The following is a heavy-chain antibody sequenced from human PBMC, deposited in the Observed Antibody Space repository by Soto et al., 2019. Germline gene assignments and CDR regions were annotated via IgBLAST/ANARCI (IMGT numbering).Heavy chain of an antibody. CDR1: GYTFTNSD. V-gene: IGHV1-8*01. CDR3: ARGRGWRDY. J-gene: IGHJ4*02. D-gene: IGHD2-15*01. CDR2: MDPKSGNT. Sequence: QVQLVQSGAEVKKPGASVKVSCKASGYTFTNSDINWVRQAPGQGLEWMGWMDPKSGNTDYAQKVQGRGTITRTTSISTAYLEVSSLSSEDTAVYFCARGRGWRDYWGQGTLVTVSS.